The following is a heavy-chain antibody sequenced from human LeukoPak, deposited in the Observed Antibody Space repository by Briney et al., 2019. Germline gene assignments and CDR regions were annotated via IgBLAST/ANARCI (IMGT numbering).Heavy chain of an antibody. J-gene: IGHJ3*01. CDR2: IWYDGSNK. V-gene: IGHV3-33*01. Sequence: GGSLRLSCAASGFTFTSYGMHWVRQAPGKGLEWEAVIWYDGSNKYYVDSVKGRFTISRDNSKNTLYLQMNSLRAEDTAVYYCARGRGSFDFWGQGTMVTVSS. CDR3: ARGRGSFDF. CDR1: GFTFTSYG.